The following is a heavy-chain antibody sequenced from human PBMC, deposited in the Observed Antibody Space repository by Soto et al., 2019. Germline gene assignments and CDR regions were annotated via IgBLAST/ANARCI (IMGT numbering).Heavy chain of an antibody. CDR2: IKPGGSYT. V-gene: IGHV1-46*01. D-gene: IGHD3-16*01. CDR3: AKDISDYTGYFDH. J-gene: IGHJ4*02. CDR1: GYTFTSYY. Sequence: ASVKVSCKASGYTFTSYYIHWVRQAPGVGLEWMALIKPGGSYTTYAQKFQGRVTLTSDTSTSTVYMELNSLRSDDTAVYYCAKDISDYTGYFDHWGQGTLVTVSS.